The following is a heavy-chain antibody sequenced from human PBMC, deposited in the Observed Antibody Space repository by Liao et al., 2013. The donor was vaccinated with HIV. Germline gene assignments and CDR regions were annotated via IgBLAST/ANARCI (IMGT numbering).Heavy chain of an antibody. D-gene: IGHD2-21*01. CDR2: IYYSGST. Sequence: QVQLQESGPGLVKPSETLSLTCTVSGGSISSYYWSWIRQPPGKGLEWIGYIYYSGSTNYNPSLKSRVTISVDTSKNQFSLKLSSVTAADTAVYYCARGRRGYCGGDCYSWDIWGQGTMVTVSS. CDR3: ARGRRGYCGGDCYSWDI. CDR1: GGSISSYY. V-gene: IGHV4-59*01. J-gene: IGHJ3*02.